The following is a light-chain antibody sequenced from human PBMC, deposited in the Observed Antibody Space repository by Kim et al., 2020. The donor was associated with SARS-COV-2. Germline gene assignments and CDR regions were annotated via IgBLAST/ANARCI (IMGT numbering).Light chain of an antibody. V-gene: IGKV3-20*01. J-gene: IGKJ2*01. CDR1: QSVGSNY. CDR2: GAS. CDR3: QQYGNSPRT. Sequence: EIVLTQSPGTLSLSPGERVTLSCRASQSVGSNYLAWFHQKSGQAPRLLIYGASSRATGIPDRFSGSGSGTDFSLTISRLEPEEFAVYFCQQYGNSPRTFGQGTKLEI.